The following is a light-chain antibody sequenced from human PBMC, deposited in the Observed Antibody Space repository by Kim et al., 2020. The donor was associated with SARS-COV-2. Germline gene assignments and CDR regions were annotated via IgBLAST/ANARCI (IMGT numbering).Light chain of an antibody. V-gene: IGKV4-1*01. Sequence: DIVMTQSPDSLAVSLGERATINCKSSQSILYSSNNKNYLAWYQQKPGQPPMLLIYWASTRESGVPDRFSGSGSGTDFTLTISSLQAEDVAVYYCQQYYTTPLTFGGGTKVDIK. CDR3: QQYYTTPLT. J-gene: IGKJ4*01. CDR2: WAS. CDR1: QSILYSSNNKNY.